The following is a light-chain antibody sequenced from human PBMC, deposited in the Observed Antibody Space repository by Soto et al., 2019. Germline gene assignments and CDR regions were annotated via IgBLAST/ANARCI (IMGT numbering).Light chain of an antibody. V-gene: IGKV1-17*03. J-gene: IGKJ5*01. CDR1: QGISNY. CDR2: AAS. CDR3: QQLHDYPIT. Sequence: DVHMSQSPSAISASVGDRFTITCRASQGISNYLAWFQQKTGKVPKCMMYAASSLQSGVPSRCSGSGSWTEFTLTISSLPPEDFATYYCQQLHDYPITFGQGTRLEIK.